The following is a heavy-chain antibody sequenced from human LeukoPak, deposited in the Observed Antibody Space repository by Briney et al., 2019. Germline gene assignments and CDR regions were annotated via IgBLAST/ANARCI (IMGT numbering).Heavy chain of an antibody. Sequence: GGSLRLSCAASGFTFSSYWMNWVRQAPGKGLEWVANIKEDGSEKYYVDSVKGRFTIPRDNAKNSLYLQMNSLRAEDTALYYCARDRGGSFEYWGQGSLVTVSS. J-gene: IGHJ4*02. D-gene: IGHD5-12*01. CDR1: GFTFSSYW. V-gene: IGHV3-7*05. CDR3: ARDRGGSFEY. CDR2: IKEDGSEK.